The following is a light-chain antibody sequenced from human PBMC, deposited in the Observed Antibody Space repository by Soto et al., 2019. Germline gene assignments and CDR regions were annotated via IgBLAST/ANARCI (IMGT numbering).Light chain of an antibody. CDR3: QEYYTNVA. CDR2: RAS. V-gene: IGKV4-1*01. J-gene: IGKJ5*01. CDR1: QRVLYSSNNENY. Sequence: DVVLTQSPDSLAVSLGERATINCKSSQRVLYSSNNENYLAWYQQKPEQPPKLPIYRASTRESGVPDRFSGSGFGTDFTLTISSVQAEDVEVHYYQEYYTNVALAQVTGLEIK.